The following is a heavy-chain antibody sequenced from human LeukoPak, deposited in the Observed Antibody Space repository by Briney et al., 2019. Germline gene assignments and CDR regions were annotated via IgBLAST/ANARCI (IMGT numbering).Heavy chain of an antibody. CDR3: ATLSDYGDYYVDY. Sequence: PSETLSLTCTVSGGSISSSSYYWGWIRQPPGKGLEWIGSIYYSGSTYYNPSLKSRVTISVDTSKNQFSLKLSSVTAADTAVYYCATLSDYGDYYVDYWGQGTLVTVSS. D-gene: IGHD4-17*01. J-gene: IGHJ4*02. V-gene: IGHV4-39*01. CDR1: GGSISSSSYY. CDR2: IYYSGST.